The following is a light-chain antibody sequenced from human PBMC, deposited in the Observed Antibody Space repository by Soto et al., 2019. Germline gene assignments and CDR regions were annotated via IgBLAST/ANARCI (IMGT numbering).Light chain of an antibody. V-gene: IGLV2-11*01. Sequence: QSALTQPRSVSGSPGQSVTISCTGTSSDVGGYNYVSWYQQHPGKAPKLMIYDVSKRPSGVPDRFSGSKSGNTASLTISGLQAEDEADYYCCSYADSYYVFGTGTKVTVL. CDR1: SSDVGGYNY. CDR2: DVS. CDR3: CSYADSYYV. J-gene: IGLJ1*01.